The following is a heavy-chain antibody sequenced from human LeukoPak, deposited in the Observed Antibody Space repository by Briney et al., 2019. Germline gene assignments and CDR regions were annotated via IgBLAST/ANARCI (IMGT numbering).Heavy chain of an antibody. CDR3: ARGKSPKIQLWTQSFSRDAFDI. V-gene: IGHV1-69*05. D-gene: IGHD5-18*01. CDR2: IIPNSYSA. CDR1: GGTFSSYA. J-gene: IGHJ3*02. Sequence: ASVTVSCKASGGTFSSYAINWVRQAPGEGLEWMGGIIPNSYSANYAQKFQGRVTITTDESTSTAYMELSSLRSEDTAVYYCARGKSPKIQLWTQSFSRDAFDIWGQGTMVTVSS.